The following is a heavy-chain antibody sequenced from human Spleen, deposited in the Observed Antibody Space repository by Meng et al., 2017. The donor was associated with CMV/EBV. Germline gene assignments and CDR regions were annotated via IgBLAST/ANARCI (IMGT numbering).Heavy chain of an antibody. CDR3: ARDGNRGDYMVES. J-gene: IGHJ5*02. D-gene: IGHD4-11*01. V-gene: IGHV4-39*07. CDR2: IYYVGST. CDR1: GGSISSSSYY. Sequence: GSLRLSCTVSGGSISSSSYYWGWIRQPPGKGLEWIGSIYYVGSTYYNPSLKSRVTISADTSKNQFSLRLSSVTAADTAVYYCARDGNRGDYMVESWGQGTLVTVSS.